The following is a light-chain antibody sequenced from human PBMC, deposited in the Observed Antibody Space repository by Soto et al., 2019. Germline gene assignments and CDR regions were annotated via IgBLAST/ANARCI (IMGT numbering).Light chain of an antibody. J-gene: IGKJ1*01. V-gene: IGKV1-5*03. CDR2: KAS. Sequence: DIQMTQSPSTLSASVGDRVTITCRASQSLNSWLAWYQQKPGKAPKLLIYKASTLESGVPSRFSGSGSATEFTLTISSLQPDDFATYYCQQYNTDSGTFGQGTKVEI. CDR1: QSLNSW. CDR3: QQYNTDSGT.